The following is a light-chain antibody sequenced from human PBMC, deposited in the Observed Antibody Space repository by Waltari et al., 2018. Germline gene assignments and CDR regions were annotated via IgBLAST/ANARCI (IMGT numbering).Light chain of an antibody. CDR2: NVN. V-gene: IGLV2-11*01. CDR1: STDAGGTNY. Sequence: QSALTQPRSVSGSPGQSVTISCTGPSTDAGGTNYVSWYQHHPGKAPKLMLYNVNKWPSGVPHRFSGSKSGNPAALIISGLQAEDEADYYCCSYAGRYTWIFGGGTKLTVL. CDR3: CSYAGRYTWI. J-gene: IGLJ2*01.